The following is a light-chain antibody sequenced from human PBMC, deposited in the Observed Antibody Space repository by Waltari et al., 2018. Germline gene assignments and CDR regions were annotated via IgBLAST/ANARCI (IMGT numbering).Light chain of an antibody. V-gene: IGLV3-21*02. J-gene: IGLJ2*01. CDR2: DDS. CDR3: QIWDSNSDHPVV. Sequence: SYVLTQPPSVSVTPGQTARITCGGFHIGSETVHWYQQGAGQAPVLVVYDDSGRPSAIPERFSGSNSGTTATLTISNVEAGDEADYFCQIWDSNSDHPVVFGGGTKLTVL. CDR1: HIGSET.